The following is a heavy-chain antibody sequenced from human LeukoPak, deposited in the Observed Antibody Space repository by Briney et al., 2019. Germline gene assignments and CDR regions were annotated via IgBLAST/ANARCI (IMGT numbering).Heavy chain of an antibody. CDR1: GGSISSYY. D-gene: IGHD3-22*01. CDR3: AVLYYYDSSGYFDY. V-gene: IGHV4-59*08. J-gene: IGHJ4*02. Sequence: PSETLSLTCTVSGGSISSYYWSWIRQPPGKGLEWIGYIYYSGSTNYNPSLKSRVTISVDTSKNQFSLKLSSVTAPDTAVYYCAVLYYYDSSGYFDYWGQGTLVTVSS. CDR2: IYYSGST.